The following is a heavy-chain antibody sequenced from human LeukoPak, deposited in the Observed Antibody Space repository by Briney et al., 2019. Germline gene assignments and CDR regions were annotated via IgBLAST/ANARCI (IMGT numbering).Heavy chain of an antibody. V-gene: IGHV1-2*02. J-gene: IGHJ4*02. CDR2: INPNSGGT. D-gene: IGHD5-24*01. CDR3: AREFQRRDGYNDDH. Sequence: ASVKVSCKASGYTFTGYYMHWVRQAPGPGLEWMGWINPNSGGTNYAQKFQGRVTMTRDTSISTAYMELSRLRSDDTAVYYCAREFQRRDGYNDDHWGQGTLVTVSS. CDR1: GYTFTGYY.